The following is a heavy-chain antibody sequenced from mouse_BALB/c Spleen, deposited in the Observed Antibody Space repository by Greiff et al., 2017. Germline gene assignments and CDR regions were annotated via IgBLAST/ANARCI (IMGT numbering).Heavy chain of an antibody. J-gene: IGHJ2*01. Sequence: VQLQQSGAELVKPGASVKLSCTASGFNIKDTYMHWVKQRPEQGLEWIGRIDPANGNTKYDPKFQGKATITADTSSNTAYLQLSSLTSEDTAVYYCAGGYYGSSYYFDYWGQGTTLTVSS. CDR1: GFNIKDTY. V-gene: IGHV14-3*02. CDR3: AGGYYGSSYYFDY. D-gene: IGHD1-1*01. CDR2: IDPANGNT.